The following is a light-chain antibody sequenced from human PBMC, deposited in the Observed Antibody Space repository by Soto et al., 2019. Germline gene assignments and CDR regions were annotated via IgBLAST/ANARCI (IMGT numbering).Light chain of an antibody. J-gene: IGKJ5*01. V-gene: IGKV3-15*01. Sequence: EMVITQSPATLSVSPGERATLSCRASQSVSSKLAWYQQKPGQAPRLLIYDTSTRATGIPARFSGSGSGTKFTLTISSLQSEDFAVYDCQQYSNWPPITFGQGTRLEIK. CDR1: QSVSSK. CDR3: QQYSNWPPIT. CDR2: DTS.